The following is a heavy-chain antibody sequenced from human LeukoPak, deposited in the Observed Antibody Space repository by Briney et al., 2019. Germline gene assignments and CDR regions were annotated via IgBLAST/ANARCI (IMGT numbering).Heavy chain of an antibody. D-gene: IGHD1-7*01. CDR3: ARDNWNYGSSMDV. V-gene: IGHV4-4*02. J-gene: IGHJ6*02. Sequence: PSGTLSLTCAVSGGSISSSNWWSWVRQPPGKGLEWIGEIYHSGSTNYNPSLKSRVTISVDTPKNQFSLKLSSVTAADTAVYHCARDNWNYGSSMDVWGQGTTVTVSS. CDR2: IYHSGST. CDR1: GGSISSSNW.